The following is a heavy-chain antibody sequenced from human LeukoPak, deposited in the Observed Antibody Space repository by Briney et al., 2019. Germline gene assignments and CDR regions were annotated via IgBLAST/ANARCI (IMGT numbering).Heavy chain of an antibody. V-gene: IGHV3-30*04. CDR2: ISYDGSNK. CDR1: GFTFRSYA. CDR3: ARGQVMTY. J-gene: IGHJ4*02. D-gene: IGHD2-21*02. Sequence: GGSPRLSFSASGFTFRSYAMHWVRPAPGKGLEWVAVISYDGSNKYYADSVKGRFTISRDNSKNTLYLQMNSLRAEDTAVYYCARGQVMTYWGQGTLVTVSS.